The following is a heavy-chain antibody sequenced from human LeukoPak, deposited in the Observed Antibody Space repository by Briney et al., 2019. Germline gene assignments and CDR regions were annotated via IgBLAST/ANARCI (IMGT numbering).Heavy chain of an antibody. J-gene: IGHJ6*02. CDR2: INHSGST. D-gene: IGHD3-10*01. Sequence: PSETLSLTCAVYGGSFSGYYWSWIRQPPGKGLEWIGEINHSGSTNYNPSLKSRVTISVDTSKNQFSLKLSSVTAADTAVYYCARGRRYYDGSGSSSYGMDVWGQGTTVTVSS. CDR1: GGSFSGYY. CDR3: ARGRRYYDGSGSSSYGMDV. V-gene: IGHV4-34*01.